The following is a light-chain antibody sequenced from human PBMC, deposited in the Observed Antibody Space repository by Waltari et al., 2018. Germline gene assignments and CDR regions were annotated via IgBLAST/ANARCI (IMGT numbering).Light chain of an antibody. CDR1: QRVSSTF. CDR3: QQYSTSPLT. CDR2: AAS. J-gene: IGKJ4*01. V-gene: IGKV3-20*01. Sequence: ELVLTQSPGTLSSAPGERATLSCRARQRVSSTFLTWYQQKPGQAPRLLIYAASDRATGIPDRFSGSGSETDFTLTISRLEPEDFAVYYCQQYSTSPLTFGGGTKVEIK.